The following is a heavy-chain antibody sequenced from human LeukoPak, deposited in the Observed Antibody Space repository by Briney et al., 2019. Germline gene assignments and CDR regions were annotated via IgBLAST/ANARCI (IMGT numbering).Heavy chain of an antibody. Sequence: ASAKVSCKASGYTFTGYYMHWVRQAPGQGLEWMGWINPNSGGTNYAQKFQGRVTMTRDTSISTAYMELSRLRSDDTAVYYCARSQYYGSGSLSFDIWGQGTMVTVSS. J-gene: IGHJ3*02. CDR2: INPNSGGT. CDR1: GYTFTGYY. CDR3: ARSQYYGSGSLSFDI. D-gene: IGHD3-10*01. V-gene: IGHV1-2*02.